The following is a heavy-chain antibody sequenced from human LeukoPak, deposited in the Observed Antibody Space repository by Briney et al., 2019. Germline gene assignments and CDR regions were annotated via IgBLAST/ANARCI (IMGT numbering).Heavy chain of an antibody. CDR1: GYTFSGYY. J-gene: IGHJ5*02. Sequence: GASVKVSCKASGYTFSGYYMHWVRQAPGQGLEWMGRINHNSGGTNYAQKFQGRVTMTRDTSISTAYMELSRLRSDDTAVYYCAREHLLRYFDWLSRGWFDPWGQGTLVTVSS. V-gene: IGHV1-2*06. D-gene: IGHD3-9*01. CDR3: AREHLLRYFDWLSRGWFDP. CDR2: INHNSGGT.